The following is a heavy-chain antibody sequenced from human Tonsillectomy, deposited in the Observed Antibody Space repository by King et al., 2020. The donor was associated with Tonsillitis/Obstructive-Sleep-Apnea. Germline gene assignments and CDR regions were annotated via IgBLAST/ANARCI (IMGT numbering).Heavy chain of an antibody. J-gene: IGHJ6*03. CDR2: IYHSGST. V-gene: IGHV4-4*02. D-gene: IGHD6-6*01. CDR3: ARDRTARYSSRGYYMDV. Sequence: QLQESGPGLVKPSGTLSLTFAVSGGSISSSNWWSWVRQPPGKGLEWIGEIYHSGSTNYNPSLKSRVTISVDKSKNQFSLKLSSVTAADTAVYYCARDRTARYSSRGYYMDVWGKGTTVTVSS. CDR1: GGSISSSNW.